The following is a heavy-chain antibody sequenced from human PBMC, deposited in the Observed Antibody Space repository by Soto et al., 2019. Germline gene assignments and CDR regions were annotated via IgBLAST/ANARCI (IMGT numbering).Heavy chain of an antibody. Sequence: VQLVESGGGLVQPGRSLRLSCAASGFTFDDYAMHWVRQAPGKGLEWVSGISWNSGSIGYADSVKGRFTISRDNAKNSLYLQMNSLRAEDTALYYCAKDSGRDYGDYNWFDPWGQGTLVTVSS. D-gene: IGHD4-17*01. CDR2: ISWNSGSI. CDR1: GFTFDDYA. CDR3: AKDSGRDYGDYNWFDP. J-gene: IGHJ5*02. V-gene: IGHV3-9*01.